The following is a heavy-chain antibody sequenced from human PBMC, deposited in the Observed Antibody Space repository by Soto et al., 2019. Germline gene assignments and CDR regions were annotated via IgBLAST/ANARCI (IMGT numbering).Heavy chain of an antibody. CDR1: GGSMSRYY. D-gene: IGHD2-8*02. J-gene: IGHJ2*01. CDR2: IHETGST. CDR3: ARDVRPTGLAYFDL. Sequence: QVQLQESGPGLVKPSETLSLTCSFSGGSMSRYYWSWIRQPPGKGLEWIGNIHETGSTNYNASLNNRVTRSLDSSKSAFTLHLTSVTAADTAVYYCARDVRPTGLAYFDLGGRGTLVTVSS. V-gene: IGHV4-59*12.